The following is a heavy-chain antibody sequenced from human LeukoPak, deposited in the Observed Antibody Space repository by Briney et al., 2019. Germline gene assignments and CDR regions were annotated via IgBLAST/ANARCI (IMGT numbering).Heavy chain of an antibody. CDR2: IDSSGRTM. J-gene: IGHJ3*02. D-gene: IGHD1-26*01. CDR3: AREGGGTYLDAFDI. V-gene: IGHV3-48*03. Sequence: GGSLRLSCAASGFTFSSFEMNWVRQAPGKGLEWASYIDSSGRTMYYGDSVRGRFTISRDNAKNSLFLQINSLRAEDTAVYYCAREGGGTYLDAFDIWGQGTVVTVSS. CDR1: GFTFSSFE.